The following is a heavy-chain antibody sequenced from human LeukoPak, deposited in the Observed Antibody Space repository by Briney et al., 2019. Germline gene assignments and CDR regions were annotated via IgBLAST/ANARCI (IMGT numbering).Heavy chain of an antibody. CDR1: GYSISGGYY. V-gene: IGHV4-38-2*02. CDR2: IYHSGNT. J-gene: IGHJ4*02. D-gene: IGHD3-16*01. CDR3: ARVRRSRLAELDY. Sequence: PSETLSLTCTVSGYSISGGYYWGWIRQPPGKGLEWIGTIYHSGNTYYNPSLKSRVTISIDTSKNQFSLKLRSVTATDTAVYYYARVRRSRLAELDYWGQGTLVTVSS.